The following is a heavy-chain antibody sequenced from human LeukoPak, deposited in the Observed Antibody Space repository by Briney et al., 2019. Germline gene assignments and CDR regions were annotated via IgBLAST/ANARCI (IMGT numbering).Heavy chain of an antibody. CDR3: ARGARAGYNLEPFDN. Sequence: PSETLSLTCTVSIDSIKNYYWSWIRQPPAKGLEWTGYIYNSGSTKYNPSLKSRVIISVDTSKNQISLKLSSVTAADTDVYYCARGARAGYNLEPFDNWGQGTLVTVSS. D-gene: IGHD5-24*01. V-gene: IGHV4-59*08. CDR2: IYNSGST. J-gene: IGHJ4*02. CDR1: IDSIKNYY.